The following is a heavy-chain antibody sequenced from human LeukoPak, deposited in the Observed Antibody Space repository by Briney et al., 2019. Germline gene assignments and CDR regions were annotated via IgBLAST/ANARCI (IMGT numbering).Heavy chain of an antibody. CDR1: GGSLSGYY. V-gene: IGHV4-34*01. J-gene: IGHJ3*02. CDR3: ARGHCSSTSCHFDI. Sequence: PSETLSLTCAVYGGSLSGYYWSWIRQPPGKGLEWIGEINHSGSTNYNPSLKSRVTISVDTSKNQFSLKLSSVTAADTAVYYCARGHCSSTSCHFDIWGQGTMVTVSS. CDR2: INHSGST. D-gene: IGHD2-2*01.